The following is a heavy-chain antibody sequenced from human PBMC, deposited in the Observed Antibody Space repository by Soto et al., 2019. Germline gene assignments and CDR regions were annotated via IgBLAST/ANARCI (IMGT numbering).Heavy chain of an antibody. J-gene: IGHJ6*03. V-gene: IGHV3-21*01. CDR1: GFTFSSYS. D-gene: IGHD2-2*01. CDR2: ISSSSSYI. CDR3: ATPVLGYCSSTSCYDDYYHYMDV. Sequence: GGSLRLSCAASGFTFSSYSMNWVRQAPGKGLEWVSSISSSSSYIYYADSVKGRFTISRDNAKNSLYLQMNSLRAEDTAVYYCATPVLGYCSSTSCYDDYYHYMDVWGKGTTVTVSS.